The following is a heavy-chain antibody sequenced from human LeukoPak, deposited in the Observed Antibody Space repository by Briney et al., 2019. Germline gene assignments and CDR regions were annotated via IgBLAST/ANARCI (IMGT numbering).Heavy chain of an antibody. CDR2: ISAYNGNT. CDR1: GYTFTSYG. J-gene: IGHJ4*02. CDR3: ARHLYCSGGSCGNY. V-gene: IGHV1-18*01. D-gene: IGHD2-15*01. Sequence: ASVKVSCKASGYTFTSYGISWVRQAPGQGLEWMGWISAYNGNTNYAQKLQGRVTMSTDTSTSTGYMELRSLRSDDTAVYYCARHLYCSGGSCGNYWGQGTLVTVSS.